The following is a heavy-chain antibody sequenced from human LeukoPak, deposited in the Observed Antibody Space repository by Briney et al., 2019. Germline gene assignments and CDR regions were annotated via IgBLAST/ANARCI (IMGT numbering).Heavy chain of an antibody. J-gene: IGHJ4*02. D-gene: IGHD1-26*01. CDR3: ARAHGGGSYGWYFDY. Sequence: PSETLSLTCTVAGGSISSYYWSWIRQPSGKGLEWIGRIYTSGSTNYNPSLKSRVTMSVDTSKNQFSLKLSSVTAADTAVYYCARAHGGGSYGWYFDYWGQGTLVTVSS. CDR2: IYTSGST. CDR1: GGSISSYY. V-gene: IGHV4-4*07.